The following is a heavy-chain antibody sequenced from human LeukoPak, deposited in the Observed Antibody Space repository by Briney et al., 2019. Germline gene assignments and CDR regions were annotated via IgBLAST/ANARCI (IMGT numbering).Heavy chain of an antibody. CDR3: QLVVVPAAMPEKIFDY. J-gene: IGHJ4*02. Sequence: MTSETLSLTCAVYGGSYSFSYFNWIRQPPGKGLEWIGEINHSGSIKYNPSLKSRVTISVDMFKNQFSLKVTSVTAADTAVYYCQLVVVPAAMPEKIFDYWGQGTLVTVSS. CDR1: GGSYSFSY. V-gene: IGHV4-34*01. CDR2: INHSGSI. D-gene: IGHD2-2*01.